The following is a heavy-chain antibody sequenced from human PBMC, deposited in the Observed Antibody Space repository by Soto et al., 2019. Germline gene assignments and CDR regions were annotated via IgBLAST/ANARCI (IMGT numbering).Heavy chain of an antibody. D-gene: IGHD6-25*01. Sequence: QVQLVESGGGVVQPGRSLRLSCAASGFTFGTYGMHWVRQAPGKGLEWVALISYDGDNKYYEDSVKGRFTISRDNSKNTLYLQMNSRRAEDRAVYYCAKELRPGGSAARLDHSFYGIDGWGQGTTVTVSS. V-gene: IGHV3-30*18. CDR2: ISYDGDNK. CDR1: GFTFGTYG. CDR3: AKELRPGGSAARLDHSFYGIDG. J-gene: IGHJ6*02.